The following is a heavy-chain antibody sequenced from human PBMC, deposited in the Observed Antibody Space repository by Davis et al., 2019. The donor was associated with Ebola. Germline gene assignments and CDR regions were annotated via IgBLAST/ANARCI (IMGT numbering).Heavy chain of an antibody. V-gene: IGHV3-11*01. J-gene: IGHJ4*02. CDR3: AKDRTIVVVEFDY. CDR1: GFTFSDYY. CDR2: ISSSGSTI. Sequence: GESLKISCAASGFTFSDYYMSWIRQAPGKGLEWVSYISSSGSTIYYADSVKGRFTISRDNAKNSLYLQKNSLRAEDTAVYYCAKDRTIVVVEFDYWGQGTLVTVSS. D-gene: IGHD3-22*01.